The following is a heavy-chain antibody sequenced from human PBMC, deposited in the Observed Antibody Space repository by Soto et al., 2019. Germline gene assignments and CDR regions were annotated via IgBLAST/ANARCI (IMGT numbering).Heavy chain of an antibody. CDR1: GFTFSDSG. Sequence: GGSLRLSCAASGFTFSDSGIHWVRQASGKGLEWVARIRSRPNTYATAYAASVKGRFTISRDDSKNTAYLQMDSLRTEDTAMYYCTRLMEGPTVTTSFDCWGQGTLVTVSS. CDR2: IRSRPNTYAT. CDR3: TRLMEGPTVTTSFDC. J-gene: IGHJ5*01. V-gene: IGHV3-73*01. D-gene: IGHD4-17*01.